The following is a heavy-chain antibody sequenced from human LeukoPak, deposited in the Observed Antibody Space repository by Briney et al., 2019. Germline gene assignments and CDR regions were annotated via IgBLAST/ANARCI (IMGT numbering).Heavy chain of an antibody. D-gene: IGHD3-16*01. CDR3: AKSLPRLYTEFDY. V-gene: IGHV3-23*01. CDR2: ISGSGGST. CDR1: GFTVSSNY. Sequence: GGSLRLSCAASGFTVSSNYMSWVRQAPGKGLEWVSAISGSGGSTYYADSVKGRFTISRDNSKNTLYLQMNSLRAEDTAVYYCAKSLPRLYTEFDYWGQGTLVTVSS. J-gene: IGHJ4*02.